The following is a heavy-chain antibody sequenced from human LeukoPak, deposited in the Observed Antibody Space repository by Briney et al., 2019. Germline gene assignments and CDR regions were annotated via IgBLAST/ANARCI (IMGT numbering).Heavy chain of an antibody. J-gene: IGHJ3*02. CDR1: GFTFSSYA. CDR2: ISYDGSNK. Sequence: GGSLRLSCAASGFTFSSYAMHWVRQAPGKGLEWVAVISYDGSNKYYADSVKGRFTISRDNSKNTLYLQMNSLRAEDTAVYYCARGGASVFDIWGQGTMVTVSS. V-gene: IGHV3-30-3*01. CDR3: ARGGASVFDI. D-gene: IGHD4-17*01.